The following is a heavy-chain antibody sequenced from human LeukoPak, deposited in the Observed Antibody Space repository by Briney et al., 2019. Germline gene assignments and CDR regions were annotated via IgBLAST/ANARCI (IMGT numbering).Heavy chain of an antibody. J-gene: IGHJ4*02. V-gene: IGHV1-24*01. Sequence: ASVKVSCKVSGYTLTELSMHWARQAPGKGLEWMGGFDPEDGETIYAQKFQGRVTMTEDTSTDTAYMELSSLRSEDTAVYYCATYYYDSSGYYCFDYWGQGTLVTVSS. CDR2: FDPEDGET. D-gene: IGHD3-22*01. CDR3: ATYYYDSSGYYCFDY. CDR1: GYTLTELS.